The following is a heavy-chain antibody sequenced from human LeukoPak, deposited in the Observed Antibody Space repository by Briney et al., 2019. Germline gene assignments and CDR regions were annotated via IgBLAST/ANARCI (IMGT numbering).Heavy chain of an antibody. D-gene: IGHD2-2*03. CDR2: VYFSGST. V-gene: IGHV4-39*07. CDR1: GGSISSTSYY. Sequence: SETLSLTCIVSGGSISSTSYYWGWIRQPPGKGLEWIGSVYFSGSTYYNPSLKSRVTISVDTSKNQFSLKLNSLTAADTAVYYCARLLRVGYCSSTSCNWFDPWGQGTLVTVSS. CDR3: ARLLRVGYCSSTSCNWFDP. J-gene: IGHJ5*02.